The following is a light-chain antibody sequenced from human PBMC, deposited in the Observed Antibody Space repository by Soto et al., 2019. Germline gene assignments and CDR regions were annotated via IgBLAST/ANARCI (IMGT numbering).Light chain of an antibody. CDR3: QQYDDLPRT. J-gene: IGKJ1*01. V-gene: IGKV3-15*01. Sequence: EIVMTQSPDTLSVSPGERATLSCRASQTISSNVAWYQQKPGQAPRLLFYGTSTRATGIPARFSGDGSGTEFTLTINGLQSEDFAVYYCQQYDDLPRTFGQGTKVEIK. CDR2: GTS. CDR1: QTISSN.